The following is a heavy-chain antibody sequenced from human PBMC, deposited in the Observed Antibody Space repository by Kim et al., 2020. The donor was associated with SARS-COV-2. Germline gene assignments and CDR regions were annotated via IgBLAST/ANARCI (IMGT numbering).Heavy chain of an antibody. V-gene: IGHV4-31*02. CDR3: ATSIAAAGPFDY. J-gene: IGHJ4*02. Sequence: YYNPSLKSRVTISVDTSKNQFSLKLSSVTAADTAVYYCATSIAAAGPFDYWGQGTLVTVYS. D-gene: IGHD6-13*01.